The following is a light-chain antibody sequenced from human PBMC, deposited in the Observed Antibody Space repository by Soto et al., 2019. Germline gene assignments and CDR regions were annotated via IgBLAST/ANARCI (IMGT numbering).Light chain of an antibody. CDR2: GAF. V-gene: IGKV3-15*01. J-gene: IGKJ2*01. Sequence: EIVLTQSPATLSLSPGERATLSCGASQIIGTNLAWYQQKPGQAPRLLIYGAFIRAPGFPVRFRGTGSGSEFTLTISSLQTEDGALYYCQQYDKWPYTFGQGTNLEIK. CDR3: QQYDKWPYT. CDR1: QIIGTN.